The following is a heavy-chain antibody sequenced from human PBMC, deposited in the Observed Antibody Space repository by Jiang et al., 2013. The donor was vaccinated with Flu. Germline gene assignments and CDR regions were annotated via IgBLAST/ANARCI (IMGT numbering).Heavy chain of an antibody. CDR3: ARVGKGHYFDGVGYYRDVFDL. CDR1: ELTFSDSE. CDR2: ISGSGTTT. Sequence: LVQPGESLRLSCVASELTFSDSEMTWVRQAPGKGLECISYISGSGTTTHYEDSVKGRFTISRDNAKKSLYLQMNSLRGEDAAIYYCARVGKGHYFDGVGYYRDVFDLWGQGTMVTVSS. D-gene: IGHD3-22*01. V-gene: IGHV3-48*03. J-gene: IGHJ3*01.